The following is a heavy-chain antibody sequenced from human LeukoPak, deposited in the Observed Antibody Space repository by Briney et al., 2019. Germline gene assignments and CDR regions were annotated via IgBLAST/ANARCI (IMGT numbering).Heavy chain of an antibody. Sequence: PGRSLRLSCAASGFTFSSYGMHWVRQAPGKGLEWVAVISYDGSNKYYADSVKGRFTISRDNSKNTLYLQMNSLRAEDTAVYYCAKDRGGSGSYVLYYYYYGMDVWGQGTTVTVSS. D-gene: IGHD3-10*01. J-gene: IGHJ6*02. V-gene: IGHV3-30*18. CDR3: AKDRGGSGSYVLYYYYYGMDV. CDR1: GFTFSSYG. CDR2: ISYDGSNK.